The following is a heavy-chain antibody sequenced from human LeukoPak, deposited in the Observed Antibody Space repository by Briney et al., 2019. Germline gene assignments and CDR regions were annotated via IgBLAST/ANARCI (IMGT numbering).Heavy chain of an antibody. D-gene: IGHD4-17*01. V-gene: IGHV1-18*01. J-gene: IGHJ5*01. CDR2: ISAYNGNT. CDR3: ARTMTTVTRRSPNFFNS. CDR1: GYTFSSYG. Sequence: ASVKVSCTASGYTFSSYGISWVRQAPGHGLEWMGWISAYNGNTNYAQKFQDRVTMTTDTSTSTAYMELRSLRSDDTGVYYCARTMTTVTRRSPNFFNSWGQGALVTVSS.